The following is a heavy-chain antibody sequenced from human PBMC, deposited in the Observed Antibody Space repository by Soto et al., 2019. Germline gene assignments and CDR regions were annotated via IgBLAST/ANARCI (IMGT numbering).Heavy chain of an antibody. Sequence: GGSLRLSCAASGFTVSSNYMSWVCQAPGKGLEWVSVIYSGGSTYYADSVKGRFTISRDNSKNTLYLQMNSLRAEDTAVYYCAREAPRGYSYGGGMDVWGQGTTVTVSS. J-gene: IGHJ6*02. CDR3: AREAPRGYSYGGGMDV. CDR2: IYSGGST. V-gene: IGHV3-53*01. D-gene: IGHD5-18*01. CDR1: GFTVSSNY.